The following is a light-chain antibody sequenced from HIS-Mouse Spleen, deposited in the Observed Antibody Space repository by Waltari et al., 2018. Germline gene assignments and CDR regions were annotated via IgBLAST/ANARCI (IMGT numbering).Light chain of an antibody. CDR2: RNN. V-gene: IGLV1-47*01. CDR3: AAWDDSLSGPV. Sequence: QSVLTSPPSASGTPGQRVTSPLSGSSSNIGSNYVYWYQQLPGTDPNLPFYRNNQRPSGVPDRFSGSKSGTSASLAISGLRSEDEADYYCAAWDDSLSGPVFGGGTKLTVL. J-gene: IGLJ3*02. CDR1: SSNIGSNY.